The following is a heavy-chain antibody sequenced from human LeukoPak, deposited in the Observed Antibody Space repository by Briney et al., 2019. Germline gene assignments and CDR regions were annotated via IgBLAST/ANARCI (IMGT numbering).Heavy chain of an antibody. Sequence: PGGSVRLSCTASVFTFGDYAMIWVRQAPGKGLVGVSFIRSKGYGGTTEYAAAVKGRFTISRDDSKGIAYLQMNSLKTEDTAVYYCTRVPRYYDFWSGYFDYYGMDVWGQGTTVTVSS. CDR3: TRVPRYYDFWSGYFDYYGMDV. J-gene: IGHJ6*02. CDR2: IRSKGYGGTT. D-gene: IGHD3-3*01. V-gene: IGHV3-49*04. CDR1: VFTFGDYA.